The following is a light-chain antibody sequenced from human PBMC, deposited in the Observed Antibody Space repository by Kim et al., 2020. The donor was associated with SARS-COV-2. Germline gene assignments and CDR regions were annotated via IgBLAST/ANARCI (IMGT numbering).Light chain of an antibody. CDR2: QDS. V-gene: IGLV3-1*01. J-gene: IGLJ3*02. CDR1: KLGDKY. Sequence: SVSPGQTASITCSGDKLGDKYACWYQQKPGQSPVLVIYQDSKRPSGIPERFSGSNSGNTATLTISGTQAMDEADYFCQAWDSSTVVFGGGTKLTVL. CDR3: QAWDSSTVV.